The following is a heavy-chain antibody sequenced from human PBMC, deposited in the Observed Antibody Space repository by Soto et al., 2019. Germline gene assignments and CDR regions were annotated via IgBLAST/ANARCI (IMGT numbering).Heavy chain of an antibody. V-gene: IGHV3-48*01. Sequence: GSLRLSCAASGFTFSSYSMNWVRQAPGKGLEWVSYISSSSSTIYYADSVKGRFTISRDNAKNSLYLQMNSLRAEDTAVYYCASTDQGDYIWGSYRTLDYWGQGTLVTVSS. CDR2: ISSSSSTI. J-gene: IGHJ4*02. CDR1: GFTFSSYS. CDR3: ASTDQGDYIWGSYRTLDY. D-gene: IGHD3-16*01.